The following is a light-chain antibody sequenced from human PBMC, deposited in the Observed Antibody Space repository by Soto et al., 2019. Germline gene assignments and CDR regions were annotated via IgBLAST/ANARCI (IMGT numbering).Light chain of an antibody. Sequence: QSALTQPASVSGSPGQSITISCTGTSSDVGGYNYVSWYQQHPGKAPKLMIYDVSYRPSGVSNRFSGSKSGNTASLTISGLQAEDEADYYCISYTSSSTVVFGGGTQLTVL. J-gene: IGLJ2*01. CDR2: DVS. CDR1: SSDVGGYNY. CDR3: ISYTSSSTVV. V-gene: IGLV2-14*01.